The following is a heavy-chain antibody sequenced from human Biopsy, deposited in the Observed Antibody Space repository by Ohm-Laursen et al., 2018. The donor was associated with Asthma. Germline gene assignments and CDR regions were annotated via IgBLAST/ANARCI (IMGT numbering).Heavy chain of an antibody. J-gene: IGHJ4*02. CDR3: ARKAGSCISRTCYSLDF. V-gene: IGHV1-69*01. CDR1: GGTFNSYV. D-gene: IGHD2-2*01. CDR2: VNSVFGTT. Sequence: SSVKVSCKSLGGTFNSYVIGWVRQAPGQGLEWMGGVNSVFGTTTYPQKFQDRVTITADDSTSTVYMELSSLRSEDTAVYYCARKAGSCISRTCYSLDFWGQGTLVTVSS.